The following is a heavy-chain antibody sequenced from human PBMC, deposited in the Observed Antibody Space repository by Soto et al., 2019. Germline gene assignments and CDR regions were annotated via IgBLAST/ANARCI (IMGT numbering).Heavy chain of an antibody. CDR3: VRVGRYYGDSPNFDY. J-gene: IGHJ4*02. CDR2: IYYSGST. CDR1: VISISPYY. Sequence: SETLSLTCSVSVISISPYYWSWIRQSPGKGLEWIGNIYYSGSTKYNPSLRSRVTISVDTTNIQFSLRLRSVTAADTAVYFCVRVGRYYGDSPNFDYWGQGTPVTVSS. D-gene: IGHD4-17*01. V-gene: IGHV4-59*12.